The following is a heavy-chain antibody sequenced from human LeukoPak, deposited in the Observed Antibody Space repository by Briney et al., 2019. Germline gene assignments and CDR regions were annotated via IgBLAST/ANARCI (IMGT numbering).Heavy chain of an antibody. CDR1: GLTFYDYA. V-gene: IGHV3-9*01. Sequence: GGSLRLSCAASGLTFYDYAMHWVRQAPGKGLEWVSGITWNSGSIAYADSVKGRFTISRDNDKNSPYLQVNSLRSEDTALYYCAAGAGITRYWGQGTLVTVSS. D-gene: IGHD3-10*01. J-gene: IGHJ4*02. CDR2: ITWNSGSI. CDR3: AAGAGITRY.